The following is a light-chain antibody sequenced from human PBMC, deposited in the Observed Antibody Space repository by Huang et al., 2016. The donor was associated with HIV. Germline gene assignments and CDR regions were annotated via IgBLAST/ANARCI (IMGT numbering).Light chain of an antibody. CDR1: QVISNY. Sequence: DIQMTQSPSSLSASVGDRVTITCQASQVISNYLSWYQHKPGKAPTLLIYDATNLEAGVPSRFSGSGYGTDFTFTISSLQPEDIARYFCQQYDNLPLTFGGGTKVEIK. CDR2: DAT. V-gene: IGKV1-33*01. J-gene: IGKJ4*01. CDR3: QQYDNLPLT.